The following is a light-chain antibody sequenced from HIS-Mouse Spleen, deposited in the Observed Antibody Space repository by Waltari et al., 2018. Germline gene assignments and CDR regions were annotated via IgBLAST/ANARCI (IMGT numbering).Light chain of an antibody. CDR3: YSTDSSGNHRV. CDR1: ALPKKH. V-gene: IGLV3-10*01. J-gene: IGLJ2*01. CDR2: EDR. Sequence: SSELTQPPSVSVSPGPTARITCAGDALPKKHPYWYQQKSGQAPVLVIYEDRKRPSGIPERFSGSSSGTMATLTISGAQVEDEADYYCYSTDSSGNHRVFGGGTKLTVL.